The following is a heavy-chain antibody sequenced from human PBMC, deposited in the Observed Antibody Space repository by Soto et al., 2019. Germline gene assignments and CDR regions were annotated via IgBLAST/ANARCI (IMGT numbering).Heavy chain of an antibody. CDR2: INVYNGNT. CDR3: ARGPDPTYSDY. CDR1: GYTFTNFG. Sequence: VQVVQSGGEVKKPGASVKVSCKTSGYTFTNFGLNWVRQAPGQGREWMGWINVYNGNTNYAQKLKGRVIMTTDTSPNTAYMELKSLRSDDTAMYYCARGPDPTYSDYWGQGTLVIVSS. V-gene: IGHV1-18*01. J-gene: IGHJ4*02.